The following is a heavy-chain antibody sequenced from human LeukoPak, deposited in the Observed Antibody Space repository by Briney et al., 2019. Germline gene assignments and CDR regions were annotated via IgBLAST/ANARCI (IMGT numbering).Heavy chain of an antibody. Sequence: ASVKVSCKASGGTFSSYAISWVRQAPGQGLEWMGGIIPIFGTANYAQKFQGRVTITADESTSTAYMELSSLRSEDTAVYYCARSYYDITPGNWFDPWGQGTLVTVSS. V-gene: IGHV1-69*01. J-gene: IGHJ5*02. D-gene: IGHD3-9*01. CDR2: IIPIFGTA. CDR1: GGTFSSYA. CDR3: ARSYYDITPGNWFDP.